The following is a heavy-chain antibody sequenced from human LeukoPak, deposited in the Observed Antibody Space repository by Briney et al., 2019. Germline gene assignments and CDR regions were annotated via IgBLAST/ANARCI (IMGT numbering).Heavy chain of an antibody. J-gene: IGHJ4*02. Sequence: SETLSLTCTVSGGSISSYYWSWIRQPPGKGLEWIGYIYYIGSTNYTPSLKSRVTISVDTSKNQFSLKLSSVTAADTAVYYCARGQIAAAGTRRGTDYWGQGTLVTVSS. CDR1: GGSISSYY. CDR3: ARGQIAAAGTRRGTDY. CDR2: IYYIGST. D-gene: IGHD6-13*01. V-gene: IGHV4-59*12.